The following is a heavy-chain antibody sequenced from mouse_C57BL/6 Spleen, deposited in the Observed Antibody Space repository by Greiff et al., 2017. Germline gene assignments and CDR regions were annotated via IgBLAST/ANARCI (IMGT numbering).Heavy chain of an antibody. CDR1: GFTFSDFG. CDR2: LSSGSSTL. J-gene: IGHJ4*01. D-gene: IGHD4-1*01. CDR3: ARTGTYYAMDY. Sequence: DVKLVESGGGLVKPGGSLKLSCAASGFTFSDFGMHWVRQAPEKGLVWVAYLSSGSSTLYYADTVTGRFTISRDNAKNTLFLQMTLLRSEDTAMYYCARTGTYYAMDYWGQGTSVTVSS. V-gene: IGHV5-17*01.